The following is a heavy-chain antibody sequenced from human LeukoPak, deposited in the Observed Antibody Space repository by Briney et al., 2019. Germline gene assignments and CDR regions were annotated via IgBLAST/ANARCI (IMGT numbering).Heavy chain of an antibody. J-gene: IGHJ4*02. CDR1: GFTFSSYP. Sequence: PGRSLRLSCAASGFTFSSYPRHGVGQAPGKGLEWVAVISYDGSNKYYADSVKGRFTISRDNSKNTLYLQMNSLRAEDTAVYYCARDSRSSSLKWGQGTLVTVSS. CDR2: ISYDGSNK. CDR3: ARDSRSSSLK. V-gene: IGHV3-30*04. D-gene: IGHD6-13*01.